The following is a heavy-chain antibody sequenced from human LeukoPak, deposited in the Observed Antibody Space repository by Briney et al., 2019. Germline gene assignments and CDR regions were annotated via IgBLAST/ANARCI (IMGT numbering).Heavy chain of an antibody. Sequence: PGGSLRLSCAASGFIFSDYYMSWIRQAPGKGLEWVSYISNTGTTMSYADSVKGRFTISRDNAKNSLYLQMNSLRAEDTAVYYCVRDLMIRGVHDYWGQGTQVTVSS. CDR1: GFIFSDYY. CDR3: VRDLMIRGVHDY. V-gene: IGHV3-11*01. D-gene: IGHD3-10*01. CDR2: ISNTGTTM. J-gene: IGHJ4*02.